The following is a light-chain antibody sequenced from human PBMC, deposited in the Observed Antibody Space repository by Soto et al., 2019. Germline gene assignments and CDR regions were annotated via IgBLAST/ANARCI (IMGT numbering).Light chain of an antibody. CDR3: QQSYSTQIT. J-gene: IGKJ5*01. CDR1: QNIATY. Sequence: DIQMTQSPSSLSASVGDTVTITCRASQNIATYLNWYQQKPGKAPELLVYAVSNLQSGVPSRFSGSGSGTDFTLTVSSLQPEDSATYFCQQSYSTQITFGQGTRLEIK. V-gene: IGKV1-39*01. CDR2: AVS.